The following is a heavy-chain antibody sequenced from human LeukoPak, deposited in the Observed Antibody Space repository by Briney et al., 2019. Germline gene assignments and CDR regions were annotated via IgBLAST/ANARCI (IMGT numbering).Heavy chain of an antibody. CDR1: GGTFSSYA. CDR3: ARVYLTTGQLVPSWFDP. V-gene: IGHV1-69*13. D-gene: IGHD6-13*01. Sequence: GASVKVSCKASGGTFSSYAISWVRQAPGQGLEWMGGIIPIFGTANYAQKFQGRVTITADESTSTAYMELSSLRSEDTAVYYCARVYLTTGQLVPSWFDPWGQGTLVTVSS. J-gene: IGHJ5*02. CDR2: IIPIFGTA.